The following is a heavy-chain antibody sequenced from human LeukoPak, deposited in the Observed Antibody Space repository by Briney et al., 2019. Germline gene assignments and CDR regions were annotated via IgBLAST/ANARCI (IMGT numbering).Heavy chain of an antibody. J-gene: IGHJ6*02. CDR3: AKGNNYYDSSGYYLRGYYYYGMDV. Sequence: GGSLRLSCAASGFTFSSYAMSWVRQAPGKGLEWVSAISGSGGSTYYADSVKGRFTISRDNSKNTLYLQVSSLRAEDTAVYFCAKGNNYYDSSGYYLRGYYYYGMDVWGQGTTVTVSS. CDR1: GFTFSSYA. V-gene: IGHV3-23*01. CDR2: ISGSGGST. D-gene: IGHD3-22*01.